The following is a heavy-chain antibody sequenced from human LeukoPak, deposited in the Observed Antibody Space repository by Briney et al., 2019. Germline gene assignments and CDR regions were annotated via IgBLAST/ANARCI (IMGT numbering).Heavy chain of an antibody. CDR3: ARGGVPGAYDI. Sequence: GGSLRLSCAASGFTFSNHAMSWVRQAPGKGLEWVSTINISGGSTFYADSVKGRFTISRDNSKNTLYLQMNSLTGEDTAVYYCARGGVPGAYDIWGQGTMVTVS. CDR1: GFTFSNHA. V-gene: IGHV3-23*01. D-gene: IGHD3-10*01. CDR2: INISGGST. J-gene: IGHJ3*02.